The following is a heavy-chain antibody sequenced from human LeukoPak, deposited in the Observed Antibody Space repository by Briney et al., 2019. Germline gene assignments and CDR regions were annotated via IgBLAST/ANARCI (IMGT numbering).Heavy chain of an antibody. J-gene: IGHJ6*02. Sequence: GGSLRLSCAASGFTFANYAMSWVRQAPGKGLHWVSTLSHNGGETYYAESVKGRFTISRDNSRNTLYLQMNSLRAEHAAVYYCAKVPYSDYGSGRPPVKDAWGQGTTVAISS. CDR2: LSHNGGET. CDR1: GFTFANYA. CDR3: AKVPYSDYGSGRPPVKDA. D-gene: IGHD3-10*01. V-gene: IGHV3-23*01.